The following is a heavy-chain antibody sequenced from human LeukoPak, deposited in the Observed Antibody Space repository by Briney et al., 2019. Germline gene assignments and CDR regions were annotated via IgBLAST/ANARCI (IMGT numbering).Heavy chain of an antibody. Sequence: VASVKVSCKASGYDFTSVGITWVRRAPGQGLEWMGWISPYNGNTRYAQKFQGRVAMTTDTSTTTAYMELRVLRFNDTAVYYCARAGSGSGWYFDYWGQGTLVTVSS. V-gene: IGHV1-18*01. CDR3: ARAGSGSGWYFDY. CDR2: ISPYNGNT. CDR1: GYDFTSVG. J-gene: IGHJ4*02. D-gene: IGHD6-19*01.